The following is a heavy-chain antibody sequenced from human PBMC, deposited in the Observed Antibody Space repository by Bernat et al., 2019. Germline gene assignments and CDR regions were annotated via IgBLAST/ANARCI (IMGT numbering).Heavy chain of an antibody. J-gene: IGHJ6*02. V-gene: IGHV3-30*18. CDR3: VKDLGRLIGVVINYYYYYGMDV. Sequence: QVQLVESGGGVVQPGRSLRLSCAASGFTFSSYGMHWVRQAPGKGLEWVAVISYDGSNKYYADSVKGRFTISRDNSKNTLYLQMNSLRAEDTAVYYCVKDLGRLIGVVINYYYYYGMDVWGQGTTVTVSS. CDR1: GFTFSSYG. CDR2: ISYDGSNK. D-gene: IGHD3-3*01.